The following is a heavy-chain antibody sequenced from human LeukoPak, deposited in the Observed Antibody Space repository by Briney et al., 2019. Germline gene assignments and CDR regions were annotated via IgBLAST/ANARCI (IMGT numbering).Heavy chain of an antibody. CDR2: IYYSGST. J-gene: IGHJ4*02. V-gene: IGHV4-59*01. CDR1: GGSISTYY. D-gene: IGHD5-24*01. Sequence: TTSETLSLTCTVSGGSISTYYWSWIRQPPGKGLEWIGYIYYSGSTNYNPSLKSRVTISVDTSKNRFSLKLSSVTAADTAVYYCARRDGYNSYYFDYWGQGTLVTVSS. CDR3: ARRDGYNSYYFDY.